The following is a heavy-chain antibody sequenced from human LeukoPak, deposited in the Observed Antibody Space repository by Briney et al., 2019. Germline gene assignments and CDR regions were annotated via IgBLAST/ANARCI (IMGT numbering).Heavy chain of an antibody. V-gene: IGHV1-24*01. D-gene: IGHD3-10*01. Sequence: GASVKVSCKVYGYTLTELSMHWVRQAPGKGLEWMGGFDPEGGQTIYAQKFQGRVTMTEDTSTNTAYMELSSLRSEDRAVYYCASEPEYYGLGSPFHYWGQGTLVTVSS. CDR1: GYTLTELS. CDR2: FDPEGGQT. J-gene: IGHJ4*02. CDR3: ASEPEYYGLGSPFHY.